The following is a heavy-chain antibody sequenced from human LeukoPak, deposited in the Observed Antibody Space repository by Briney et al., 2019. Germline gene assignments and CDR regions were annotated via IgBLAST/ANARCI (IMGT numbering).Heavy chain of an antibody. Sequence: ASVKVSCKASGYTFTSYGISWVRQAPGQGLEWMEWISAYNGNTNYAQKLQGRVTMTTDTSTSTAYMELRSLRSDDTAVYYCARDGASSYDILTGYHQDPFDYWGQGTLVTVSS. J-gene: IGHJ4*02. CDR2: ISAYNGNT. D-gene: IGHD3-9*01. V-gene: IGHV1-18*01. CDR3: ARDGASSYDILTGYHQDPFDY. CDR1: GYTFTSYG.